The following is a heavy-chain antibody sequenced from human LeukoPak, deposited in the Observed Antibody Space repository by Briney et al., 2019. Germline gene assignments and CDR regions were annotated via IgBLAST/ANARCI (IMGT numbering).Heavy chain of an antibody. V-gene: IGHV4-38-2*01. CDR3: ARVGGCSYGNYYFNY. CDR1: GYSISSGYY. J-gene: IGHJ4*02. D-gene: IGHD5-18*01. Sequence: PSETLSLTCAVSGYSISSGYYWGWIRPPPGKGLDWIGSISHSGSTYYNPSLRSRVTISIDTSKNQFSLRLNSVTATDTAVYYCARVGGCSYGNYYFNYWGQGTLVTVSS. CDR2: ISHSGST.